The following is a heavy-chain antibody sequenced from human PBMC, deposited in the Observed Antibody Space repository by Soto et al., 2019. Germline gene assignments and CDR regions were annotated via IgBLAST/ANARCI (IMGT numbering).Heavy chain of an antibody. V-gene: IGHV1-18*01. CDR1: GYTFTRYG. CDR3: ARDRGYYGSGSYFDY. J-gene: IGHJ4*02. CDR2: ISAYNGNT. D-gene: IGHD3-10*01. Sequence: QVQLVQSGAEVKKPGASVKVSCKASGYTFTRYGISWVRQAPRQGLEWMGWISAYNGNTNYAQKLQGRVTMTTDTSTSTAYMELRSLRSDDTAVYYCARDRGYYGSGSYFDYWGLGTLVTVSS.